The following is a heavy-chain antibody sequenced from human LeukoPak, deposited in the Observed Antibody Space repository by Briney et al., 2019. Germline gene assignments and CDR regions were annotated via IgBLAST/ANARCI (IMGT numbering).Heavy chain of an antibody. CDR1: GGSCSGYY. CDR3: ARGKKSTVVRGVIRNYYYYMDV. D-gene: IGHD3-10*01. CDR2: INHSGST. J-gene: IGHJ6*03. Sequence: SETLSLTCAVYGGSCSGYYWSWIRQPPGKWLEWSGEINHSGSTNSNPSLTSRVTISVDTSKHELSLKLSSVAAADTAVYYCARGKKSTVVRGVIRNYYYYMDVWGKGTTVTVSS. V-gene: IGHV4-34*01.